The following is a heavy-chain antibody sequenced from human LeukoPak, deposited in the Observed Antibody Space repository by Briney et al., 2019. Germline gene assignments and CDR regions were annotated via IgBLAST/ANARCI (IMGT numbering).Heavy chain of an antibody. CDR3: ARDGSSGWYGDY. J-gene: IGHJ4*02. Sequence: ASVKVSCKASGYTFTDYGLSWVRQAPGQGLEWMGWISAYNGNTNYAQKLQGRVTMTTDTSTSTAYMELRSLRSDDTAVYYCARDGSSGWYGDYWGQGTLVTVSS. CDR2: ISAYNGNT. CDR1: GYTFTDYG. V-gene: IGHV1-18*01. D-gene: IGHD6-19*01.